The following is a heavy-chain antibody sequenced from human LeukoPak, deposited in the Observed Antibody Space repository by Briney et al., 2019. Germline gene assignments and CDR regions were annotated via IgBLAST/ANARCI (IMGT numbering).Heavy chain of an antibody. CDR2: INPSGGST. CDR1: GYTFTSYY. D-gene: IGHD3-3*01. Sequence: GGSVTVSCKASGYTFTSYYMHWVRQAPGQGVEWMGIINPSGGSTNYAQTFQGRVTINRDGSTSTVYMELSSLRSEDTAVYYCARGCTTIFGVVIIDAFDIWGQGTMVTVSS. V-gene: IGHV1-46*01. J-gene: IGHJ3*02. CDR3: ARGCTTIFGVVIIDAFDI.